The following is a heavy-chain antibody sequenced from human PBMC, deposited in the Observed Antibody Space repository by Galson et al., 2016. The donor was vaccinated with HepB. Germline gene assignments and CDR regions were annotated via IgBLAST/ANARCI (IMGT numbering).Heavy chain of an antibody. V-gene: IGHV3-48*01. CDR2: ISSSSSTI. Sequence: SLRLSCAASGFTFSRYGMHWVRQAPGKGLEWVSYISSSSSTIYYADSVKGRFTISRDNSKNTLYLQMDRLTTDDTAVYYCARDPIAGAPDCFDYWGQGTLVTVSS. CDR1: GFTFSRYG. D-gene: IGHD1-26*01. CDR3: ARDPIAGAPDCFDY. J-gene: IGHJ4*02.